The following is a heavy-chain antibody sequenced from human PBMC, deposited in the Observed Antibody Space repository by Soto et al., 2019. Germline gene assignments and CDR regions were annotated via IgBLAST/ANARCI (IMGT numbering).Heavy chain of an antibody. CDR3: ARGSSYYYHSSGYHYYFEY. V-gene: IGHV4-30-2*01. J-gene: IGHJ4*02. Sequence: PSETLSLTCAVSGGSISSGGYSWSWIRQPPGKGLEWIGYIYHSGSTYYNPSLKSRVTISVDRSKNQFSLKLNSVTAADTAVYYCARGSSYYYHSSGYHYYFEYWGQGTLVTV. CDR2: IYHSGST. D-gene: IGHD3-22*01. CDR1: GGSISSGGYS.